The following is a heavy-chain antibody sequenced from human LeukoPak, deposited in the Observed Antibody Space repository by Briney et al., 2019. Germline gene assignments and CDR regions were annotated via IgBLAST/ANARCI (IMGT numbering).Heavy chain of an antibody. D-gene: IGHD1-1*01. CDR3: ARVRTGKGDAFDI. CDR1: GGSISSGGYY. CDR2: IYHSGST. V-gene: IGHV4-30-2*01. J-gene: IGHJ3*02. Sequence: SETLSLTCTVSGGSISSGGYYWSWIRQPPGKGLEWIGYIYHSGSTYYNPSLKSRVIISVDRSKNQFSLKLSSVTAADTAVYYCARVRTGKGDAFDIWGQGTMVTVSS.